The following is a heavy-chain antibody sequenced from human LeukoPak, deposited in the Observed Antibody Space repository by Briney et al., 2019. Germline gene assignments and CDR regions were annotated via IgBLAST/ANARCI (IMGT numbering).Heavy chain of an antibody. CDR1: GGSISSYY. CDR3: ARDGEGYSYGLGAFDI. Sequence: SETLSLTCTVSGGSISSYYWSWIRQPPGKGLEWIGYIYYSGSTNYNPSLKSRVTISLVTSKNQFSLKLSSVTAADTAVYYCARDGEGYSYGLGAFDIWGQGTMVTVSS. CDR2: IYYSGST. D-gene: IGHD5-18*01. V-gene: IGHV4-59*01. J-gene: IGHJ3*02.